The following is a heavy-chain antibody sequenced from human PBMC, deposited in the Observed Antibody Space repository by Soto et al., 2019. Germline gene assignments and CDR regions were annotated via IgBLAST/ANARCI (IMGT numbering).Heavy chain of an antibody. D-gene: IGHD4-17*01. J-gene: IGHJ4*02. V-gene: IGHV5-51*01. CDR3: ARQEENFGDYSPY. CDR1: GYSFTSYW. Sequence: GESLKISCKGSGYSFTSYWIGWVRQTPGKGLEWMGIIYPGDSDTRYSPSFQGQVTISADKSISTAYLQWSSLKASDTAMYYCARQEENFGDYSPYWGQGTLVTVSS. CDR2: IYPGDSDT.